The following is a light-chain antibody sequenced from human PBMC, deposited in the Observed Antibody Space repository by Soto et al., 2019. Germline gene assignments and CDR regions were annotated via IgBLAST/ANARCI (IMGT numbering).Light chain of an antibody. CDR1: SSDVGNYNY. J-gene: IGLJ1*01. Sequence: QSALTQPASVSGSPGQSITISCTGTSSDVGNYNYVSWYQQYPGRVPKLLIYMVSNRPSGVSNRFSGSKSGNTASLTISGLQAEDEYDYCCNSPTPGSLYVFGTGTKVTVL. V-gene: IGLV2-14*01. CDR2: MVS. CDR3: NSPTPGSLYV.